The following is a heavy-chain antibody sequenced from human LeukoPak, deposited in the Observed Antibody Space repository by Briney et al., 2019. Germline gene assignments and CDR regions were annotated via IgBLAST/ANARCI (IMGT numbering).Heavy chain of an antibody. V-gene: IGHV3-21*01. J-gene: IGHJ4*02. D-gene: IGHD2-2*01. Sequence: GGSLRLSCEASGFTFRTYAVNWVRQAPGKGLEWVSTITYDSDYIYYTDSVKGRFTISRDNAKKSLYLQMNSQRADDTAVYYCARYGVSSSRSYIDYWGQGTLVTVSS. CDR1: GFTFRTYA. CDR3: ARYGVSSSRSYIDY. CDR2: ITYDSDYI.